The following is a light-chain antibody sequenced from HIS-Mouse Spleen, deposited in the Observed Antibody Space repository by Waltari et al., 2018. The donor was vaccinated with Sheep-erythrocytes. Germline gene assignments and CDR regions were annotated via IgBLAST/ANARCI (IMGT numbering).Light chain of an antibody. V-gene: IGKV1-6*01. CDR1: QSIRND. CDR2: AAS. Sequence: AIQMTQSPSSLSASVGDRVTITCRASQSIRNDLGWYQQKPGKAPKLLIYAASSLQGGVPSRFSGSGSGTDFTLTIRSLQPEDFATYYCLQDYNYPYTFGQGTKLEIK. J-gene: IGKJ2*01. CDR3: LQDYNYPYT.